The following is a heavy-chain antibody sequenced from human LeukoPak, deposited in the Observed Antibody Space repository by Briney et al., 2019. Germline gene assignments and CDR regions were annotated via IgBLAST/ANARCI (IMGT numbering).Heavy chain of an antibody. Sequence: SETLSLTCAVYGGSFSGHYWTWIRQSPGKGLEWIGEIHHSGGTNYNPSLNFRVTISLDTSRNQFSLKLISLTAADTAVYYCVRVNRGRIDYWGQGILVTVSS. CDR3: VRVNRGRIDY. CDR2: IHHSGGT. CDR1: GGSFSGHY. J-gene: IGHJ4*02. D-gene: IGHD2/OR15-2a*01. V-gene: IGHV4-34*01.